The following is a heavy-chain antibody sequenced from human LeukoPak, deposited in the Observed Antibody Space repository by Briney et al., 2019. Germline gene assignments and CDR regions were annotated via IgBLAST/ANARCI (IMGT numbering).Heavy chain of an antibody. CDR3: ARDRPKGYYYYGMDV. J-gene: IGHJ6*02. Sequence: GGSLRLSCAASGFTFSSYSMNWVRQAPGKGLEWVSYSSSSSTIYYADSVKGRFTISRDNAKNSLYLQMNSLRDEDTAVYYCARDRPKGYYYYGMDVWGQGTTVTVSS. CDR2: SSSSSTI. CDR1: GFTFSSYS. V-gene: IGHV3-48*02.